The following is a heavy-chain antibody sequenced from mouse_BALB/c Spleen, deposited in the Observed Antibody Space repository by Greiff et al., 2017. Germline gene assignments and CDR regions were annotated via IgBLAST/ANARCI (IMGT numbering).Heavy chain of an antibody. V-gene: IGHV5-17*02. Sequence: EVQVVESGGGLVQPGGSRKLSCAASGFTFSSFGMHWVRQAPEKGLEWVAYISSGSSTIYYADTVKGRFTISRDNPKNTLFLQMTSLRSEDTAMYYCAREWLLPYFDYWGQGTTLTVSS. CDR1: GFTFSSFG. J-gene: IGHJ2*01. D-gene: IGHD2-3*01. CDR2: ISSGSSTI. CDR3: AREWLLPYFDY.